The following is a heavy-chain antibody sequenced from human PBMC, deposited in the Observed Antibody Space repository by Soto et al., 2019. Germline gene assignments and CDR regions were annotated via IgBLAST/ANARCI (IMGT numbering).Heavy chain of an antibody. D-gene: IGHD6-19*01. CDR3: ARGCXTRRGLRRSGWYDLRGPNDY. Sequence: SETLSLTCAVYGGSFSGYYWSWIRQPPGKGLDLIGEINHSGSTNYNPSLKSRVTISGDTSKNHFSLKMSSVTAPDPAVYYCARGCXTRRGLRRSGWYDLRGPNDYLAQVTLLTVSS. CDR1: GGSFSGYY. V-gene: IGHV4-34*01. CDR2: INHSGST. J-gene: IGHJ4*02.